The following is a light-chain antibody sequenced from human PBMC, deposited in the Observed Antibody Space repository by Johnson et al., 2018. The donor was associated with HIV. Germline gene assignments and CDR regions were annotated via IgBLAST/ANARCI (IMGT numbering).Light chain of an antibody. Sequence: QSVLTQPPSVSAAPGQKVTISCSASTSNIVNIYVSWYQHLPGTAPKLLIYDNHKRPSGIPDRFSGSKSGTSVTLGITGLQTGDEADYYCGTWDSSLSAGPYVFGTGTKVTVL. CDR2: DNH. J-gene: IGLJ1*01. V-gene: IGLV1-51*01. CDR3: GTWDSSLSAGPYV. CDR1: TSNIVNIY.